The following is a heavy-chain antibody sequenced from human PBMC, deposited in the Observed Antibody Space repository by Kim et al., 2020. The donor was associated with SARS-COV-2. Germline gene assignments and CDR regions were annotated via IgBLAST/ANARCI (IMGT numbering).Heavy chain of an antibody. CDR1: GGSISSGGYY. V-gene: IGHV4-31*03. Sequence: SETLSLTCTVSGGSISSGGYYWSWIRQHPGKGLEWIGYIYYSGSTYYNPSLKSRVTISVDTSKNQFSLKLSSVTAADTAVYYCASPGLPIRYFDWYDAFDIWGQGTMVTVSS. J-gene: IGHJ3*02. CDR3: ASPGLPIRYFDWYDAFDI. D-gene: IGHD3-9*01. CDR2: IYYSGST.